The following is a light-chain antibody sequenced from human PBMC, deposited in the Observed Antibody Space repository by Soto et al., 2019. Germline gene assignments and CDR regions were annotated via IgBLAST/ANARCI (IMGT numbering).Light chain of an antibody. Sequence: QSVLTQPASVSGSPGQSITISCTGTRSDVGGYNFVSWFQQHPGEAPKLIVYEVTNRPSGISNRFSGSKSGNTASLTISGLQAEDEADYYCSSYVSCRTYVFGTGTKVSGL. J-gene: IGLJ1*01. CDR2: EVT. CDR1: RSDVGGYNF. V-gene: IGLV2-14*01. CDR3: SSYVSCRTYV.